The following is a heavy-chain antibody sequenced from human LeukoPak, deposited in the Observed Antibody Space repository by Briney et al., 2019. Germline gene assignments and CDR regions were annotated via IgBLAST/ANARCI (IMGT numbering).Heavy chain of an antibody. D-gene: IGHD2-2*01. CDR3: ATGGHRYCSSTSCFHDMGY. J-gene: IGHJ4*02. CDR2: FDPEDGET. CDR1: GHTLTELS. Sequence: ASVKVSCKVSGHTLTELSMHWVRQAPGKGLEWMGGFDPEDGETIYAQKFQGRVTMTEDTSTDTAYMELSSLRSEDTAVYYCATGGHRYCSSTSCFHDMGYWGQGTLVTVSS. V-gene: IGHV1-24*01.